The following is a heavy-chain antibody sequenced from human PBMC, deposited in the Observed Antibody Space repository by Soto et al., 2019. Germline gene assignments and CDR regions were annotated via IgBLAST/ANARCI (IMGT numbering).Heavy chain of an antibody. CDR1: GGSFSGYY. V-gene: IGHV4-34*01. Sequence: SETLSLTCAVYGGSFSGYYWSWIRQPPGKGLEWIGEINHSGSTNYNPSLKSRVTISVDTSKNQFSLKLSSVTAADTAVYYCARRWGCSGGSCYWPDAFDIWGQGTMVTVSS. J-gene: IGHJ3*02. CDR2: INHSGST. CDR3: ARRWGCSGGSCYWPDAFDI. D-gene: IGHD2-15*01.